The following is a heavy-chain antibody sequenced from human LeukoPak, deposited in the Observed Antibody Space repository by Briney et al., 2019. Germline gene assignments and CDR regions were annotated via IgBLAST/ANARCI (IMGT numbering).Heavy chain of an antibody. Sequence: ASVKVSCKASGYSFTSSDITWVRQAPGQGLEWMGGIIPIFGTANYAQKFQGRVTITADESTITAYMELSSLRSEDTAVYYCASFIAAAIDRDYFDYWGQGTLVTVSS. J-gene: IGHJ4*02. D-gene: IGHD6-25*01. CDR3: ASFIAAAIDRDYFDY. V-gene: IGHV1-69*13. CDR1: GYSFTSSD. CDR2: IIPIFGTA.